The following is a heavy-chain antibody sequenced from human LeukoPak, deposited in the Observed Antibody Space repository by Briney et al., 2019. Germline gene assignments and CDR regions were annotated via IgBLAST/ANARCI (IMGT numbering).Heavy chain of an antibody. D-gene: IGHD3-3*01. CDR2: ISGSGGST. V-gene: IGHV3-23*01. Sequence: GGSLRLSCAASGFTFSSYAMSWVRQAPGKGLEWVSAISGSGGSTYYADSVKGRFTISRDNSKNTLYLQMNSLRAEDTAVYYCAKEHYDFWSGTFYYYYGMDVWGQGTTVTVSS. CDR3: AKEHYDFWSGTFYYYYGMDV. J-gene: IGHJ6*02. CDR1: GFTFSSYA.